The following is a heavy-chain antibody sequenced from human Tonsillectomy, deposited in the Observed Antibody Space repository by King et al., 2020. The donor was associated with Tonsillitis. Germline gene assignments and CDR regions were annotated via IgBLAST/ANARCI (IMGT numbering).Heavy chain of an antibody. CDR2: IEPSDYYT. D-gene: IGHD3-22*01. CDR3: ATPYDSSGYSFDY. Sequence: QLVQSGAEVKKSGESLRISCKGSGYSFSCYWISWVRQMPGKGLDWKGRIEPSDYYTSYSSSFEGHVTISADKSINTVYLQWTSLKASDTAMYYCATPYDSSGYSFDYWGQGTLVTVSS. V-gene: IGHV5-10-1*03. J-gene: IGHJ4*02. CDR1: GYSFSCYW.